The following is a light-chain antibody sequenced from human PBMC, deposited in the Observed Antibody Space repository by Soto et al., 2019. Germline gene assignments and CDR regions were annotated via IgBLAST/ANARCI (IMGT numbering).Light chain of an antibody. CDR2: TAS. V-gene: IGKV3-20*01. J-gene: IGKJ2*01. CDR3: HQFAYSPHT. CDR1: QSVGNNY. Sequence: EIVLTQSPDTLSLSPGERATLSRRASQSVGNNYLAWFQQKPGQAPRLLIYTASYRATGIPDRFSGSGSGTDFTLTISRLETEDFALYYCHQFAYSPHTFGQGTKVDIK.